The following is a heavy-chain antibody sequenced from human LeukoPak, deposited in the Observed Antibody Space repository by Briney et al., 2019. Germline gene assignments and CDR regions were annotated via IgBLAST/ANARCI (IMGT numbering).Heavy chain of an antibody. V-gene: IGHV3-53*01. J-gene: IGHJ4*02. D-gene: IGHD6-13*01. CDR3: ARNRAGYSSSWYNY. Sequence: PGGSLRLSCAASGFTVSSNYMSWVRQAPGKGPEWVSVIYSGGSTYYADSVKGRFTISRDNSKNTLYLQMNSLRAEDTAVYYCARNRAGYSSSWYNYWGQGTLVTVSS. CDR2: IYSGGST. CDR1: GFTVSSNY.